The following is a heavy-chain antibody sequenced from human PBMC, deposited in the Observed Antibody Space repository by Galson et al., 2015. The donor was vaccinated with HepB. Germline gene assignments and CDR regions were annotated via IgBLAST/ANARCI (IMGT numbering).Heavy chain of an antibody. CDR1: GGSISSSSFY. Sequence: LSLTCTVSGGSISSSSFYWGWIRQSPGKGLEWIGSIYYSGSTYYNPSLKSRVTISVDTSKNQFSLNLSSVTAADTAVYYCASYTSNSKHRVSFVYWGQGTLVTVSS. D-gene: IGHD6-6*01. V-gene: IGHV4-39*01. CDR2: IYYSGST. J-gene: IGHJ4*02. CDR3: ASYTSNSKHRVSFVY.